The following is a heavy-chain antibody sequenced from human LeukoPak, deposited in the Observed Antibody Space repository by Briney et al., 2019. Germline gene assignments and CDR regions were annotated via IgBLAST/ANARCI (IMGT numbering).Heavy chain of an antibody. J-gene: IGHJ6*03. CDR1: GFTFSDYY. CDR3: ARGQELRYFDWLSPLSSEYYYYMDV. CDR2: ISSSGSTI. V-gene: IGHV3-11*04. Sequence: PGGSLRLSCAASGFTFSDYYMSWIRQAPGKGLEWVSYISSSGSTIYYADSVKGRFTISRDNAKNSLYLQMNSLRAEDTAVYYCARGQELRYFDWLSPLSSEYYYYMDVWGKGTTVTVSS. D-gene: IGHD3-9*01.